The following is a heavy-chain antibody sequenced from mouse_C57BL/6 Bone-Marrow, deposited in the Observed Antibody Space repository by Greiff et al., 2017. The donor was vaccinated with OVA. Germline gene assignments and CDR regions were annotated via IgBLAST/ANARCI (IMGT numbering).Heavy chain of an antibody. CDR1: GFTFSSYG. J-gene: IGHJ2*01. D-gene: IGHD2-1*01. Sequence: EVKLMESGGDLVKPGGSLKLSCAASGFTFSSYGMSWVRQTPDKRLEWVATISSGGSYTYYPDSVKGRFTISRDNAKNTLYLQMSSLKSEDTAMYYCARQGYGNYPDYWGQGTTLTVSS. CDR3: ARQGYGNYPDY. CDR2: ISSGGSYT. V-gene: IGHV5-6*01.